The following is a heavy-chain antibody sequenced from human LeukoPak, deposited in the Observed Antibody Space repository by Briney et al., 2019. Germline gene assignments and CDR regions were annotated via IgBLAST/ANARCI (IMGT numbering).Heavy chain of an antibody. D-gene: IGHD1-26*01. CDR3: ARFLSGSHDAFDI. J-gene: IGHJ3*02. Sequence: ASVKVSCKASGGTFSSYTISWVRQAPGQGLEWMGRIIPILGIANYAQKFQGRVTITADKSTSTAYMELSSLRSEDTAVYYCARFLSGSHDAFDIWGQGTIVTVSS. CDR2: IIPILGIA. CDR1: GGTFSSYT. V-gene: IGHV1-69*02.